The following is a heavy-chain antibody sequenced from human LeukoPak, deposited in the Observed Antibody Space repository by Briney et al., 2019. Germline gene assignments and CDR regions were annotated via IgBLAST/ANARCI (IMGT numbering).Heavy chain of an antibody. CDR1: GGSSSGYY. CDR3: ARAVAGTIFDY. J-gene: IGHJ4*02. Sequence: SETLSLTCAVYGGSSSGYYWSWIRQPPGKGLEWVGEINHSGSTNYNPSLKSRVTMSVDTSKNQFSLKLSSVTAADTAVYYCARAVAGTIFDYWGQGTLVTVSS. CDR2: INHSGST. D-gene: IGHD6-19*01. V-gene: IGHV4-34*01.